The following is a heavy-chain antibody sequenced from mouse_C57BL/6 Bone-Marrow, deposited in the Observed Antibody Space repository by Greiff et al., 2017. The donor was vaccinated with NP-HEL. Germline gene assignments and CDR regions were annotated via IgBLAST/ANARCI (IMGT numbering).Heavy chain of an antibody. J-gene: IGHJ1*03. D-gene: IGHD1-1*01. CDR3: ARNPPYYYGSSYWYFDV. CDR2: IYPRSGNT. V-gene: IGHV1-81*01. CDR1: GYTFTSYG. Sequence: VQVVESGAELARPGASVKLSCKASGYTFTSYGISWVKQRTGQGLEWIGEIYPRSGNTYYNEKFKGKATLTADKSSSTAYMELRSLTSEDSAVYFCARNPPYYYGSSYWYFDVWGTGTTVTVSS.